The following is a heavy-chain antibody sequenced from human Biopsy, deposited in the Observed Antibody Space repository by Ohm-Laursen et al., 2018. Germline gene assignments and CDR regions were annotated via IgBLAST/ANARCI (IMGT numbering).Heavy chain of an antibody. CDR3: ARDRMTDVFGGPTRTDVFDS. D-gene: IGHD3-10*01. V-gene: IGHV1-2*02. Sequence: ASVKVSCNASGYTFTDYYIHWVRQSPGQGLEWMGWINPNSGATNSAQKFRDRVTSTRDTSISAVYIDLRRLKSDDAAIYYCARDRMTDVFGGPTRTDVFDSWGQGTPVTVSS. CDR1: GYTFTDYY. CDR2: INPNSGAT. J-gene: IGHJ4*02.